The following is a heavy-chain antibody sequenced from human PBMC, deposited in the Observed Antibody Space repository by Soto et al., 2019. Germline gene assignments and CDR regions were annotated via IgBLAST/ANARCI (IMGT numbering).Heavy chain of an antibody. J-gene: IGHJ4*02. CDR2: ISGSGGST. V-gene: IGHV3-23*01. Sequence: WGSLRLSCAASGFTFSSYAMSWVRQAPGKGLEWVSAISGSGGSTYYADSVKGRFTISRDNSKNTLYLQMNSLRAEDTAVYYCAKDYTVVVPAAMFDYWGQGTLVTVSS. CDR1: GFTFSSYA. CDR3: AKDYTVVVPAAMFDY. D-gene: IGHD2-2*01.